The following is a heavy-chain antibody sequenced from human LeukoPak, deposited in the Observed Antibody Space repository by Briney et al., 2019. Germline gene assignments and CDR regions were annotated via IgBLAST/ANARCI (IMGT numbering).Heavy chain of an antibody. CDR2: ISGSGGST. Sequence: GGSLRLSCAVSGFTFSSYAMSWVRQAPGKGLEWVSAISGSGGSTYYADSVKGRFTISRDTSKNTLYLQMNSPRVEDTAIYYCAKARGYSSSSAYHDGLDVWGQGTTVTVSS. CDR3: AKARGYSSSSAYHDGLDV. D-gene: IGHD6-6*01. CDR1: GFTFSSYA. V-gene: IGHV3-23*01. J-gene: IGHJ6*02.